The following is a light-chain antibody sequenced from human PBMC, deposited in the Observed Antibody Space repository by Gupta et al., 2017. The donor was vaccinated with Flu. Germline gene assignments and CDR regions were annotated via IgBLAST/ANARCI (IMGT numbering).Light chain of an antibody. CDR1: EGISTW. J-gene: IGKJ3*01. V-gene: IGKV1-12*02. CDR2: HAS. Sequence: DIQMTQSPSVVSASVGDRVTITCRASEGISTWLAWYQQMPGKAPKLLLYHASTLETGVPSRFSGRGAGTDFTLTVKSLQPEDFATYSCQQSNKYPFTFGPGTKVDFK. CDR3: QQSNKYPFT.